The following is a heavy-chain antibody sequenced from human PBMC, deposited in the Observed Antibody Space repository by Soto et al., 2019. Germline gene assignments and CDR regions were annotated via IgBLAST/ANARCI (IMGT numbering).Heavy chain of an antibody. Sequence: SETLSLTCAVSGDSISSGGYSWNWIRQAPGKGLEWIGYIYQSGSTSYNPSLKSRVTISVDRSKNQFSLKLNSVTAADTAVYYCAREEKPYYDSSGYYFRWGQGTLVTVSS. CDR3: AREEKPYYDSSGYYFR. D-gene: IGHD3-22*01. V-gene: IGHV4-30-2*01. CDR1: GDSISSGGYS. CDR2: IYQSGST. J-gene: IGHJ4*02.